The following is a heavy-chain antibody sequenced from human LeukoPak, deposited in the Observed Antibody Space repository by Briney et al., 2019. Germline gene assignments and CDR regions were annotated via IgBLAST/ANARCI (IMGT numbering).Heavy chain of an antibody. D-gene: IGHD3-10*01. CDR3: ARLRGAGSWYFDL. V-gene: IGHV4-4*02. J-gene: IGHJ2*01. Sequence: PSETLSLTCAVSGGSISSSNWWSWVRQPPGKGLEWIGSIFYSGSTYYNPSLKSRVTISVDTSKNQFSLKLSSVTAADTAVYYCARLRGAGSWYFDLWGRGTLVTVSS. CDR1: GGSISSSNW. CDR2: IFYSGST.